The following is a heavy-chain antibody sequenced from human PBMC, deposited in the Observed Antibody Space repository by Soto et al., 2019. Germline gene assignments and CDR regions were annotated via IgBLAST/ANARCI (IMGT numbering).Heavy chain of an antibody. CDR1: GFTFSAYA. D-gene: IGHD1-1*01. CDR3: AKFEGHPLEYWYLDF. Sequence: VQLLESGGGLVQPGGSLRLSCAASGFTFSAYAMGWVRQAPGKGLEWVSTIHGGGGATHYADSVKGRFTISRADSKNTLYAQMNSRRAEDTAVYYCAKFEGHPLEYWYLDFWGRGTLVTVSS. V-gene: IGHV3-23*01. CDR2: IHGGGGAT. J-gene: IGHJ2*01.